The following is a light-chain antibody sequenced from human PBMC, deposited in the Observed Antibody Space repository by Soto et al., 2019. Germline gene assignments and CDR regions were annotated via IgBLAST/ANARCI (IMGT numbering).Light chain of an antibody. CDR1: QGIYSY. Sequence: DIQFHQSPSFLSASVVDRVTITCRSLQGIYSYLAWYQQKPGKAPKLLIYGASNRATGIPARFSGSGSGTEFTLTISSLQSEDFAVYYCQQYNNWPAITFGQGTRLEIK. V-gene: IGKV1-9*01. CDR3: QQYNNWPAIT. CDR2: GAS. J-gene: IGKJ5*01.